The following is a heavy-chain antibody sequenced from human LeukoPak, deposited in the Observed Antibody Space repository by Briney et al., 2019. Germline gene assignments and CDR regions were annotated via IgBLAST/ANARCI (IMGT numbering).Heavy chain of an antibody. CDR1: GFTFSSYA. D-gene: IGHD6-19*01. CDR2: ISGSGGST. Sequence: QAGGSLRLSCAASGFTFSSYAMSWVRQAPGKGLEWVSAISGSGGSTYYADSVKGRFTISRDNSKNTLYLQMNSLRAEDTAVYYCAKAGSGWTAVDYWGQGTLVTVSS. V-gene: IGHV3-23*01. CDR3: AKAGSGWTAVDY. J-gene: IGHJ4*02.